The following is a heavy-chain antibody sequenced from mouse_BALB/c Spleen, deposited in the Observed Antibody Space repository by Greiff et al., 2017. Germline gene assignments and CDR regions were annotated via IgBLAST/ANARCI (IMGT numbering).Heavy chain of an antibody. Sequence: EVQRVESGGDLVKPGGSLKLSCAASGFTFSSYGMSWVRQTPDKRLEWVATISSGGSYTYYPDSVKGRFTISRDNAKNTLYLQMSSLKSEDTAMYYCARQVTTAIAMDYWGQGTSVTVSS. CDR1: GFTFSSYG. V-gene: IGHV5-6*01. D-gene: IGHD1-2*01. J-gene: IGHJ4*01. CDR3: ARQVTTAIAMDY. CDR2: ISSGGSYT.